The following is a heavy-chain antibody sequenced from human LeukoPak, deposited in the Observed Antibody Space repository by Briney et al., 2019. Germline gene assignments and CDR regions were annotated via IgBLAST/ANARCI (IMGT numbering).Heavy chain of an antibody. D-gene: IGHD3-22*01. J-gene: IGHJ4*02. CDR1: GFAVGSNY. Sequence: GGSLRLSCAASGFAVGSNYMSWVRQTPARGLEWVSVIYSGGGSTFYADSVKGRFTISTDNSKNTLYLQMNSLRAEDTAVYYCAKDQVWIVVGSFDYWGQGTLVTVSS. V-gene: IGHV3-53*01. CDR2: IYSGGGST. CDR3: AKDQVWIVVGSFDY.